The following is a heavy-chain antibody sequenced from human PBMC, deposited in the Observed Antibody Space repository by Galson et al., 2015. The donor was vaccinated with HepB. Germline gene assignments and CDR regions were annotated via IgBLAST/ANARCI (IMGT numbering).Heavy chain of an antibody. D-gene: IGHD1-14*01. V-gene: IGHV3-21*01. Sequence: SLRLSCAASGFTFSSYTINWVRQAPGKGLEWISSISRGRSYIYYADSVKGRFTVSRDNFRNSLSLQMNSLKVDDTAVYYCATLLIPLTGYAAWSAADIWGQGTMVIVSS. CDR2: ISRGRSYI. CDR3: ATLLIPLTGYAAWSAADI. CDR1: GFTFSSYT. J-gene: IGHJ3*02.